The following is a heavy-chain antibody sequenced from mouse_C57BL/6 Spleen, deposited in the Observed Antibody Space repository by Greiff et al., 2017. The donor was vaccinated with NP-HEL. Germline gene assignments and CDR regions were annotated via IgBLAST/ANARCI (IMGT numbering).Heavy chain of an antibody. CDR2: IDHSDSYT. CDR1: GYTFTSYW. CDR3: ASGDYYVSSPWFAH. V-gene: IGHV1-69*01. Sequence: VQLQQPGAELVMPGASVKLSCKASGYTFTSYWMHWVKQRPGQGLEWIGEIDHSDSYTNYNQKFKGKSTLTVDKSSSTAYMQLSSLTSEDSAVYYCASGDYYVSSPWFAHWGQVTLVTVSA. J-gene: IGHJ3*01. D-gene: IGHD1-1*01.